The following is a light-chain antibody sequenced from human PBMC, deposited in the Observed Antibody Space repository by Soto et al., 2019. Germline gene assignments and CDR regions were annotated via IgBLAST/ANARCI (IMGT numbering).Light chain of an antibody. CDR3: ATWDDSLHGYV. V-gene: IGLV1-44*01. J-gene: IGLJ1*01. CDR2: TGN. CDR1: NSNIGSNK. Sequence: QSVLTQPPSASGTPGQRVTISCSGSNSNIGSNKVNWYQQLPGTAPKLLIYTGNQRPSGVPDRFSGSKSGTSASLAISGLQSEDEADYYCATWDDSLHGYVFGTGTKVIVL.